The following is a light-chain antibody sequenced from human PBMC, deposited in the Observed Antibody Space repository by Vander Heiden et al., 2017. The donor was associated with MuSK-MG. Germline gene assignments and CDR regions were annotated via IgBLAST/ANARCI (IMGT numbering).Light chain of an antibody. V-gene: IGLV1-44*01. J-gene: IGLJ3*02. Sequence: QSVLTQPPSVSGTPGQRVTISCSGSSSNPGKNTVNWYQQLPGTAPKLLMYNKKRQPSRVPDRFSGSKSDPSASLAISGLQSEDEADYYRATWDDSLKGWVFGGGTQLTVL. CDR3: ATWDDSLKGWV. CDR2: NKK. CDR1: SSNPGKNT.